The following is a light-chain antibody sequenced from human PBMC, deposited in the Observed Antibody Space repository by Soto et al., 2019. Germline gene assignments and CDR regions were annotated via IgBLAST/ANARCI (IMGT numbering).Light chain of an antibody. V-gene: IGKV3-15*01. CDR3: QKRSNWPRT. Sequence: EIVMTHSPATLSVSPGETATLSCRASQSVSSNLAWYQQKTGQAPRLLIYGESTRATGIPARFSGSGSGTDLTLTISRLEPEDFAVYYCQKRSNWPRTCGQGTKVDIK. CDR1: QSVSSN. CDR2: GES. J-gene: IGKJ1*01.